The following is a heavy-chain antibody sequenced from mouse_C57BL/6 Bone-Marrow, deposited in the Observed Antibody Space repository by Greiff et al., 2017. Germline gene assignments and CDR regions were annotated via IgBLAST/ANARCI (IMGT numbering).Heavy chain of an antibody. J-gene: IGHJ3*01. V-gene: IGHV5-17*01. D-gene: IGHD2-5*01. CDR2: ISSGSSTL. CDR3: ERNYSNYEALTY. Sequence: VQLQQSGGGLVKPGGSLKLSCAASGFTFSDYGMHWVRQAPEKGLEWVAYISSGSSTLYYADTVKGRFPISRDNAKNTLFLQMTSLRSEDTAMYYWERNYSNYEALTYWGQGTLVTVSA. CDR1: GFTFSDYG.